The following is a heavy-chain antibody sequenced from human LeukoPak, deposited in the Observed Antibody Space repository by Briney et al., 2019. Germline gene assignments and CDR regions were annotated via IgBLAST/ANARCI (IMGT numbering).Heavy chain of an antibody. J-gene: IGHJ4*02. CDR3: ASPGSGWYDVRY. Sequence: SETLSLTCAVYGGSFSGYYWSWIRQPPGKGLEWIGEINHSGSTNYNPSLKSRVTISVDTSKNQFSLKVTSVTAADTAVYYCASPGSGWYDVRYWGQGTLVTVSS. D-gene: IGHD6-19*01. CDR1: GGSFSGYY. V-gene: IGHV4-34*01. CDR2: INHSGST.